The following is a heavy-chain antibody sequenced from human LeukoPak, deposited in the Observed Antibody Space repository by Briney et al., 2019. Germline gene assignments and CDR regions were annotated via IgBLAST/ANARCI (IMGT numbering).Heavy chain of an antibody. CDR2: ISGYNGNT. V-gene: IGHV1-18*01. Sequence: VASVKVSCRASGYTFTTHGISWVRQAPGQGLEWMGWISGYNGNTNYAQKFQGRVTMTTDTSTSTAYMELRSLRSDDTAVYYCARDYSNYDFWSGYYAPSDYWGQGTLVTVSS. CDR1: GYTFTTHG. J-gene: IGHJ4*02. CDR3: ARDYSNYDFWSGYYAPSDY. D-gene: IGHD3-3*01.